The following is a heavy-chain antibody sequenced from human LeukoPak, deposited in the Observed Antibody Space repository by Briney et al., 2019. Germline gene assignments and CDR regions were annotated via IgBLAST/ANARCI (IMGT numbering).Heavy chain of an antibody. V-gene: IGHV4-34*01. CDR2: IYYSGST. Sequence: TSETLSLTCAVYGGSFSGYYWSWIRQPPGKGLEWIGSIYYSGSTYYNPSLKSRVTMSVDTSKNQFSLRLSSVNAADTAVYYCARDILATSIAAPYYWGQGTLVTVSS. CDR1: GGSFSGYY. D-gene: IGHD6-13*01. CDR3: ARDILATSIAAPYY. J-gene: IGHJ4*02.